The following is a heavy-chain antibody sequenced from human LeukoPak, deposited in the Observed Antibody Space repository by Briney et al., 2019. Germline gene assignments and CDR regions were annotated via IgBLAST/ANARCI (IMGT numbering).Heavy chain of an antibody. CDR1: GYTFTSYD. V-gene: IGHV1-8*01. D-gene: IGHD1-1*01. J-gene: IGHJ5*02. Sequence: ASVKVSCKASGYTFTSYDINWVRQASGQGLEWMGWVNPNSGNTGYAQKFQGRVTMTMSTSITTAYMELSSLRSEDTAVYYCAREKLRIDNDFDTWGQGTLVTVSS. CDR2: VNPNSGNT. CDR3: AREKLRIDNDFDT.